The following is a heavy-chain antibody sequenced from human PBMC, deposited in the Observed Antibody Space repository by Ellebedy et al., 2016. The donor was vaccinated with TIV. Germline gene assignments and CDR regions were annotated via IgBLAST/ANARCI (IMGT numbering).Heavy chain of an antibody. D-gene: IGHD1-26*01. CDR2: IKEDGSEE. CDR1: GFTFSSYG. V-gene: IGHV3-7*03. CDR3: VRDLHWSYFD. Sequence: PGGSLRLSCAASGFTFSSYGMHWVRQAPGKGLEWVANIKEDGSEEYYVDSVKGRFTISRDNAKNSLYLQMSSLRAEDTAVYYCVRDLHWSYFDWGQGTLVTVSS. J-gene: IGHJ4*02.